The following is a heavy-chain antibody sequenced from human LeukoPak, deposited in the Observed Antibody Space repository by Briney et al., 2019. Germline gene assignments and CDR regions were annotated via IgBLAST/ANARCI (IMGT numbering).Heavy chain of an antibody. Sequence: PGGSLRLSCAASGFTFGSYAMSWVRQAPGKGPEWVSTISGTGGTTYYVDSVRGRFTISRDNSKNMVYLQMNSLRAEDTALYYCAKESPHFDYWGQGTLVTVSS. J-gene: IGHJ4*02. V-gene: IGHV3-23*01. CDR1: GFTFGSYA. CDR2: ISGTGGTT. CDR3: AKESPHFDY.